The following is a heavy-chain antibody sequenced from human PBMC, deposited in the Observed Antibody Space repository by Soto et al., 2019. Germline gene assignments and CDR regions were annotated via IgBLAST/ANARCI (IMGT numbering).Heavy chain of an antibody. D-gene: IGHD3-3*01. V-gene: IGHV4-34*01. Sequence: SETLSLTRAFYGGSFSGYYWSWIPQPPRTGLEWIGEINHSGSTNYNPSLKSRVTISVDTSKNQFSLKLSSVTAADTAVYYCAGDRGVYCGVVAIIQYYGMEGWGQGTTVTVSS. CDR1: GGSFSGYY. CDR2: INHSGST. J-gene: IGHJ6*02. CDR3: AGDRGVYCGVVAIIQYYGMEG.